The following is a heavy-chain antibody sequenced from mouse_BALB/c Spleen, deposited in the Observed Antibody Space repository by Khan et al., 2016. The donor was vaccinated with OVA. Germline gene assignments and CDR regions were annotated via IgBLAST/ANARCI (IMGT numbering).Heavy chain of an antibody. V-gene: IGHV3-2*02. Sequence: QLEESGPGLVKPSQSLSLTCTVTGYSITSDYAWNWIRQFPGNKLEWMGYISSSGSTNYNPALKSRISITRDTSKNQFFLQLNSVTTEDTATYYCARDGSRYNYAMDYWGQGTSFTVSS. CDR1: GYSITSDYA. CDR2: ISSSGST. J-gene: IGHJ4*01. D-gene: IGHD2-3*01. CDR3: ARDGSRYNYAMDY.